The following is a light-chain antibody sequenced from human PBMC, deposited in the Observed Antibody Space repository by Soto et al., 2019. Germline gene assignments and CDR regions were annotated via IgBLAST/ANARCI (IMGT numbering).Light chain of an antibody. V-gene: IGKV1-5*01. CDR2: DAS. Sequence: DIQMTQSPSTLSASVGDRVTITCRASQSISSWLAWYQQKPGKAPKLLIYDASSLESGVPSRFSGSGSGTEFTLTISSLQPDDFATYYCQQYNSYSPVNTFGQGTKLKIK. CDR3: QQYNSYSPVNT. CDR1: QSISSW. J-gene: IGKJ2*01.